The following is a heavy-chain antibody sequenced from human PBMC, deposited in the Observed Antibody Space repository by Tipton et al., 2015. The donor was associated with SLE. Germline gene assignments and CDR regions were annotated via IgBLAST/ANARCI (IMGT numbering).Heavy chain of an antibody. J-gene: IGHJ3*02. CDR2: INYSGSS. Sequence: LRLSCAASGFTFSSYSMNWVRQAPGKGLEWIGEINYSGSSNYNPSLESRVTISIAPSMNQLSLTLSSVTAADTAFYYCARGVAHYYDSGSFDIWGQGTMVTVSS. V-gene: IGHV4-34*01. CDR3: ARGVAHYYDSGSFDI. D-gene: IGHD3-16*01. CDR1: GFTFSSYS.